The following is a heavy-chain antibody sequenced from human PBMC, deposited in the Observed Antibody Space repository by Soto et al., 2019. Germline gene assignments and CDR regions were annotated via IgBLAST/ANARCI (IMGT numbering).Heavy chain of an antibody. V-gene: IGHV3-23*01. CDR3: AKDRTGMSIAAPYAFDI. D-gene: IGHD6-6*01. CDR1: GFTFSSYA. CDR2: ISGSGGST. J-gene: IGHJ3*02. Sequence: GGSLRLSFAPSGFTFSSYAVSRVRQAPGKGLEWVSAISGSGGSTYYADSVKGRFTISRDNSKNTLYLQMNSLRAEDTAVYYCAKDRTGMSIAAPYAFDIWGQGT.